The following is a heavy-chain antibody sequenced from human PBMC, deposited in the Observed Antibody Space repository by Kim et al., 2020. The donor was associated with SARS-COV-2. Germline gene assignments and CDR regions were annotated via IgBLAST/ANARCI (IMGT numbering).Heavy chain of an antibody. V-gene: IGHV3-21*01. Sequence: GGSLRLSCAASGFTFSSYSMNWVRQAPGKGLEWVSSISSSSSYIYYADSVKGRFTISRDNAKNSLYLQMNSLRAEDTAVYYCARDLRWDTEIAVAGYYFDYWGQGTLVTVSS. CDR3: ARDLRWDTEIAVAGYYFDY. J-gene: IGHJ4*02. CDR2: ISSSSSYI. CDR1: GFTFSSYS. D-gene: IGHD6-19*01.